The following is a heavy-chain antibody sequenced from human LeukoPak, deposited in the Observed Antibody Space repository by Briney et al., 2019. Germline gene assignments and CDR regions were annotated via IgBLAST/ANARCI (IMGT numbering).Heavy chain of an antibody. J-gene: IGHJ4*02. CDR3: AKVCGDMRCYYFDY. D-gene: IGHD2-15*01. V-gene: IGHV3-23*01. CDR1: GFTFSSYA. CDR2: ISGSGGGT. Sequence: GGSLRLSCAASGFTFSSYAMSWVRQAPGKGLEWVSAISGSGGGTYYADSVKGRFTISRDNSKNTLYLQMNSLRAEDTAVYYCAKVCGDMRCYYFDYWGQGTLVTVSS.